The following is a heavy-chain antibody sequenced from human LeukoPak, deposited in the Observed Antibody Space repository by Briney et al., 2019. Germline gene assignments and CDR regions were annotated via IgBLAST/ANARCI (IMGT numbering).Heavy chain of an antibody. CDR1: GYSISSGYY. CDR2: IYHSGST. CDR3: ARVLAVAGVDY. Sequence: PSETLSLTCVVSGYSISSGYYWGWIRQPPGKGLEWIGSIYHSGSTYYNPSLKSRVTISVDTSKNQFSLKLSSVTAADTAVYYCARVLAVAGVDYWGQGTLVNVSS. J-gene: IGHJ4*02. V-gene: IGHV4-38-2*01. D-gene: IGHD6-19*01.